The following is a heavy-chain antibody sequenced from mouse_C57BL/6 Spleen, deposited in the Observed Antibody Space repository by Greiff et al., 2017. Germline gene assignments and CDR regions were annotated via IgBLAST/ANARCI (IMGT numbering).Heavy chain of an antibody. J-gene: IGHJ2*01. Sequence: VQLQQSGAELVMPGASVKLSCKASGYTFTSYWMHWVKQRPGQGLEWIGEIDPSDSYTNYNQKFKGKSTLTVDKSSSTAYMQLSSLTSEDSAVYYCARTDREWLPTAFDYWGQGTTLTVSS. D-gene: IGHD2-2*01. CDR2: IDPSDSYT. V-gene: IGHV1-69*01. CDR3: ARTDREWLPTAFDY. CDR1: GYTFTSYW.